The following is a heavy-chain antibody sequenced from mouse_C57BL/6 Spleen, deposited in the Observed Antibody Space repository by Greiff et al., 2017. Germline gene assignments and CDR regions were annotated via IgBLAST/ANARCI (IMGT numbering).Heavy chain of an antibody. CDR2: IYPGSGST. CDR1: GYTFTSYW. CDR3: ARGGYYEGAMDY. J-gene: IGHJ4*01. D-gene: IGHD2-3*01. Sequence: QVQLQQPGAELVKPGASVKMSCKASGYTFTSYWITWVKQRPGQGLEWIGDIYPGSGSTNYNEKFKSKATLTVDTSSSTAYMQLSSLTSEDSAVYYGARGGYYEGAMDYWGQGTSVTVSS. V-gene: IGHV1-55*01.